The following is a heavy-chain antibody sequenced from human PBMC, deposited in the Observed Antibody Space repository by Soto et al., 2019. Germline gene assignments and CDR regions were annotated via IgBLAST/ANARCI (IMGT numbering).Heavy chain of an antibody. Sequence: QVQLVESGGGVVQPGRSLRLSCAASGFTFSSYAMHWVRQAPGKGLEWVAVISYDGSNKYYADSVKGRLTIYRDNSKNTLYLQMNSLRAENTAVYYCARDQLDYGDDWFDPWGQGTLVTVSS. J-gene: IGHJ5*02. CDR1: GFTFSSYA. V-gene: IGHV3-30-3*01. D-gene: IGHD4-17*01. CDR2: ISYDGSNK. CDR3: ARDQLDYGDDWFDP.